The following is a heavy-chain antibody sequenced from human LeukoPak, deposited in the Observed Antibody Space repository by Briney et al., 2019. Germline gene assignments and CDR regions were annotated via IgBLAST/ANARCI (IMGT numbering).Heavy chain of an antibody. D-gene: IGHD2-2*01. CDR1: GYTFTSYY. V-gene: IGHV1-46*01. CDR2: INPSGGST. Sequence: ASVKVSCKASGYTFTSYYMHWVRQAPGQGLQWMGIINPSGGSTSYAQKFQGRVTMTRDTSTSTVYMELSSLRSEDTAVYYCARGDIVVVPAAMNSFAPWGQRTLVTVSS. J-gene: IGHJ5*02. CDR3: ARGDIVVVPAAMNSFAP.